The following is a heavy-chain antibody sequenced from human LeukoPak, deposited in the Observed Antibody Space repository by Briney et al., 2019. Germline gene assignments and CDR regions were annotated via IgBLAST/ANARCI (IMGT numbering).Heavy chain of an antibody. V-gene: IGHV4-34*01. D-gene: IGHD3-10*01. CDR2: INHSGST. CDR3: ARLGSGSYLH. Sequence: SETLSLTCAVYGGSFSGYYWSWIRQPPGKGLEWIGEINHSGSTNYNPSLKSRVTISVDTSKNRFSLELSSVTAADTAVYYCARLGSGSYLHWGQGTLVTVSS. J-gene: IGHJ4*02. CDR1: GGSFSGYY.